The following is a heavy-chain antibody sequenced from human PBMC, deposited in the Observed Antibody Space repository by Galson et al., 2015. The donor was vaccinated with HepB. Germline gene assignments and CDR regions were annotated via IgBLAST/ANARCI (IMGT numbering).Heavy chain of an antibody. D-gene: IGHD6-13*01. CDR2: IFSNDEK. Sequence: PALVKPTQTLTLTCTVSGFSLSNARMGVSWIRQPPGKALEWLAHIFSNDEKSYSASLKSRLTISKDTSKSQVVLTMTNMDPVDTATYYCARAPRGGSSWYLGDEYYYYGMDVWGQGTTVTVSS. V-gene: IGHV2-26*02. CDR1: GFSLSNARMG. CDR3: ARAPRGGSSWYLGDEYYYYGMDV. J-gene: IGHJ6*02.